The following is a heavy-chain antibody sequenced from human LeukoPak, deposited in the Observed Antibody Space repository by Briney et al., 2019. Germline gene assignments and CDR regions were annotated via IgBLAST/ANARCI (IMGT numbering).Heavy chain of an antibody. J-gene: IGHJ6*03. D-gene: IGHD5-18*01. V-gene: IGHV4-39*01. CDR1: GGSISSSSYY. CDR3: ARRVVDTVSLYYYYYMDV. CDR2: IYYSGST. Sequence: SETLSLTCTVSGGSISSSSYYWGWIRQPPGKGLEWIRSIYYSGSTYYNPSLKSRVTISVDTSKNQFSLKLSSVTAADTAVYYCARRVVDTVSLYYYYYMDVWGKGTTVTVSS.